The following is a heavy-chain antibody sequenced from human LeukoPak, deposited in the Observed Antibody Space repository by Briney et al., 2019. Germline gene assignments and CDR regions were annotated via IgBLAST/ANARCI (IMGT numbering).Heavy chain of an antibody. CDR2: ISGSGGST. V-gene: IGHV3-23*01. Sequence: PGGSLRLSCAASGFTFSSYAMSWVRQAPGKGLEWVSAISGSGGSTYYADSVKGRFTISRDNSENTLYLQMNSLRAEDTAVYYCAKDSDGYCSSTSCPYYYYGMDVWGQGTTVTVSS. D-gene: IGHD2-2*01. CDR1: GFTFSSYA. CDR3: AKDSDGYCSSTSCPYYYYGMDV. J-gene: IGHJ6*02.